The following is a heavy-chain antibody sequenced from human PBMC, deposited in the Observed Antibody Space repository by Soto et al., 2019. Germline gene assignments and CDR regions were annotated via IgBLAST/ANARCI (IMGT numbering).Heavy chain of an antibody. CDR1: GFTFSSFA. Sequence: CGSLRLSCAASGFTFSSFAMSWVRQAPGKGLDWVSAISGSVGSTYSADSVKGRFTISRDNSKNTLYLQMSSLRAEDTAVYCCARGFSADKGYPREFWGQGYMVIVSA. J-gene: IGHJ4*02. V-gene: IGHV3-23*01. CDR2: ISGSVGST. D-gene: IGHD5-18*01. CDR3: ARGFSADKGYPREF.